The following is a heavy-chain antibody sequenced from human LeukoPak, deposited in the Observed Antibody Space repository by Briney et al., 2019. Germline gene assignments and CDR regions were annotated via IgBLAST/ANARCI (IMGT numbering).Heavy chain of an antibody. Sequence: KASETLSLTCTVSGASISSYYWSRIRQPPGKGLEWIGYIYYSGSTNYNPALKSRVTISADMSKNQFSLKLSSVTAADTAVYYCARDSSGYSSSWYFDLWGRGTLVTVSS. CDR1: GASISSYY. V-gene: IGHV4-59*01. CDR2: IYYSGST. J-gene: IGHJ2*01. D-gene: IGHD4-11*01. CDR3: ARDSSGYSSSWYFDL.